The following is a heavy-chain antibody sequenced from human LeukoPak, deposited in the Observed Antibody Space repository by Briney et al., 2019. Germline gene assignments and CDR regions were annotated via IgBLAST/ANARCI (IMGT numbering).Heavy chain of an antibody. CDR1: GGSVTSSGFY. CDR3: ARVLTFYFGSGERYNWFDP. D-gene: IGHD3-10*01. J-gene: IGHJ5*02. V-gene: IGHV4-39*07. Sequence: SETLSLTCTVSGGSVTSSGFYWSWIRQPPQKGLEWIATISYSGNTYYNPSLNSRVTLSVDSSKNQFSLKLSSVTAADTAMYYCARVLTFYFGSGERYNWFDPWGQGTQVIVSS. CDR2: ISYSGNT.